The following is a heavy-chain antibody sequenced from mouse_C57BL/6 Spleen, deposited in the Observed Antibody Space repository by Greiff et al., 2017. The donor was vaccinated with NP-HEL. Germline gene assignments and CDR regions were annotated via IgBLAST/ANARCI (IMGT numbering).Heavy chain of an antibody. CDR3: TTGPLDY. V-gene: IGHV14-1*01. Sequence: VQLQQSGAELVRPGASVKLSCTASGFHIHDSYMPWVQPRPEQGLEWLGRIAPEDVDTEYAPKFQGKATMTADTSSNTAYLQLSSLTSEDTAVYYCTTGPLDYWGQGTTLTVSS. J-gene: IGHJ2*01. CDR2: IAPEDVDT. CDR1: GFHIHDSY.